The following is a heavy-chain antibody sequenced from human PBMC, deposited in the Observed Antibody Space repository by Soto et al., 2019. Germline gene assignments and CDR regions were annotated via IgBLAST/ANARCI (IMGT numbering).Heavy chain of an antibody. V-gene: IGHV3-48*03. Sequence: GGSLRLSCAVSGFTFSDYDMNWVRQAPGRGLEWISYISSSITTIYYADSVKGRFTISRDNTRNSLSLHMKSLRADDTAVYYCARDRLRRSSVRRGYNWFDPWGLGTLVTVSS. CDR3: ARDRLRRSSVRRGYNWFDP. CDR2: ISSSITTI. D-gene: IGHD6-6*01. CDR1: GFTFSDYD. J-gene: IGHJ5*02.